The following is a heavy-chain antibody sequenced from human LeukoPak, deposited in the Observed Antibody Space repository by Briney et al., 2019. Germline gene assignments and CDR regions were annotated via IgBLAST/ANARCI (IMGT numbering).Heavy chain of an antibody. CDR3: ARGRDDILTGYYPGDYYYYMDV. V-gene: IGHV1-8*01. CDR1: GYTFTSYD. J-gene: IGHJ6*03. D-gene: IGHD3-9*01. Sequence: ASVKVSCKASGYTFTSYDINWVRQATGQGLEWMGWMNPNSGNTGYAQKFQGRVTMPRNTYISTAYMELSSLRSEDTAVYYCARGRDDILTGYYPGDYYYYMDVWGKGTTVTVSS. CDR2: MNPNSGNT.